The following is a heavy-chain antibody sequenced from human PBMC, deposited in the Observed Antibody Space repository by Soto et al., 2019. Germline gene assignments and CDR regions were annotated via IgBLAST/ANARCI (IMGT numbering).Heavy chain of an antibody. J-gene: IGHJ4*02. CDR1: GYSFTSLD. V-gene: IGHV1-8*01. CDR2: MQPRTGRT. CDR3: ARGVSAGVHY. Sequence: QVQLVQSGAEVREPGASVKVSCKASGYSFTSLDINWVRQTAGQGLELMGWMQPRTGRTGYAQKFQCRVTMTGDTSINTAYMVLTTLTCDDTAFYYCARGVSAGVHYWGQGTLVTVSS. D-gene: IGHD3-10*01.